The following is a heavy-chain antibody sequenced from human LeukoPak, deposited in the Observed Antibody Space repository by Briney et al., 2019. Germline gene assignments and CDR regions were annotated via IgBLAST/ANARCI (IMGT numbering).Heavy chain of an antibody. D-gene: IGHD3-10*01. J-gene: IGHJ5*02. CDR3: ARGPQFSGPGWFDP. CDR1: GFSFSDYS. CDR2: ISSISTYI. Sequence: PGGSLRLSCEASGFSFSDYSMNWVRQVPGKGLEWVSLISSISTYIYCADLVKGRFTISRDNARNSLYLQMNSLRAEDTAIYYCARGPQFSGPGWFDPWGQGTLVTVSS. V-gene: IGHV3-21*01.